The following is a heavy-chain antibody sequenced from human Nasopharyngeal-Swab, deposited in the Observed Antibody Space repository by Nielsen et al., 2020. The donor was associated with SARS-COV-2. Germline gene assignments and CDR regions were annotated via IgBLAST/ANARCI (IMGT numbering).Heavy chain of an antibody. CDR2: ISYSGST. Sequence: SETLSLTCTVPGGSISPYYWSWIRRPPGKGLDWIGYISYSGSTNYNPSLKSRVTISVDTSKKQFSLRLSSLTAADTAVYYCARHAPPVYYYYMDVWGKGTTVTVSS. J-gene: IGHJ6*03. CDR1: GGSISPYY. V-gene: IGHV4-59*08. CDR3: ARHAPPVYYYYMDV.